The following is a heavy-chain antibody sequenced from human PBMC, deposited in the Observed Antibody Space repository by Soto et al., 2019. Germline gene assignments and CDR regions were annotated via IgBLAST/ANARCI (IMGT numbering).Heavy chain of an antibody. D-gene: IGHD3-16*01. CDR3: AKDVGLLRLVGLDV. CDR2: ISGSGGST. CDR1: GFIFSSYW. V-gene: IGHV3-23*01. Sequence: PGGSLRLSCAASGFIFSSYWMHWVRQAPGKGLEWVSAISGSGGSTHYADSVKGRFTISRDNSKNTLYLQMNSLRAEDTAVYFCAKDVGLLRLVGLDVWGQGTTVTVSS. J-gene: IGHJ6*02.